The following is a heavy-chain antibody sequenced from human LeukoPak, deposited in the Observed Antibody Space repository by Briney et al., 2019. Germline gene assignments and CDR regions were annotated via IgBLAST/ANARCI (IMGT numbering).Heavy chain of an antibody. CDR2: INHSGST. Sequence: SETLSLTCAVYGGSFSGYYWSWIRQPPGKGLEWIGEINHSGSTNYNPSLKSRVTISVDTSKSHFSLELSSVTTADTAVYYCARDYSGSYYFDYWGQGILVTVSS. J-gene: IGHJ4*02. V-gene: IGHV4-34*01. D-gene: IGHD1-26*01. CDR3: ARDYSGSYYFDY. CDR1: GGSFSGYY.